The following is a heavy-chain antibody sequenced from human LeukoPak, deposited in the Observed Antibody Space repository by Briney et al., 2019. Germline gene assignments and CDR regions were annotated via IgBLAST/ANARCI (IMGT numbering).Heavy chain of an antibody. CDR1: GFTLSSNY. Sequence: PGGSLRLSCAASGFTLSSNYMSWVRQAPGKGLEWVSVIYSGGATFYPDALQDRCTISRDDSKNTLYLKMNSLRAEDTAVYYCARGSHIGAAGILDNWGQGTLVTVSS. D-gene: IGHD6-13*01. V-gene: IGHV3-66*01. CDR2: IYSGGAT. J-gene: IGHJ4*02. CDR3: ARGSHIGAAGILDN.